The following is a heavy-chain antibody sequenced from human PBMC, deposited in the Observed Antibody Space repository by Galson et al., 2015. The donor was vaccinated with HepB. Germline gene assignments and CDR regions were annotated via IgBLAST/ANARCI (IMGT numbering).Heavy chain of an antibody. CDR1: GFTFSSFA. J-gene: IGHJ4*02. Sequence: SLRLSCAASGFTFSSFAMHWVRQAPGKGLEWVAVISYDGSNKYYADSVKGRFTISRDNSKHTLFLQMNGLRAEDTAVYYCARDQGNFEYFDYWGQGTLVTVSS. CDR2: ISYDGSNK. D-gene: IGHD3-9*01. V-gene: IGHV3-30*04. CDR3: ARDQGNFEYFDY.